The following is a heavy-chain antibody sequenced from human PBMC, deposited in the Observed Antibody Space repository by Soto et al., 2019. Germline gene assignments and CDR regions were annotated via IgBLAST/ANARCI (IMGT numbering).Heavy chain of an antibody. J-gene: IGHJ6*02. D-gene: IGHD5-18*01. V-gene: IGHV3-33*01. CDR2: IWYNGGNK. CDR1: GFTFSDYG. CDR3: VRAIYSTAWYGMDV. Sequence: GGSLRLSCAASGFTFSDYGMHWVRQAPGKGLEWVAVIWYNGGNKYYTDSVKGRYTISRDNSKNTLSLQMNSLRAEDTAVYYCVRAIYSTAWYGMDVWGPGTTVTVSS.